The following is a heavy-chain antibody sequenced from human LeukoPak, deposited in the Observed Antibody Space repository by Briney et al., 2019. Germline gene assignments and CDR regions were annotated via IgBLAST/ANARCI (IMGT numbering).Heavy chain of an antibody. CDR1: GFTFSSYR. V-gene: IGHV3-30*18. J-gene: IGHJ4*02. CDR3: AKDHFEWLRLRGPGY. CDR2: ISYDGSNK. D-gene: IGHD5-12*01. Sequence: GRSLRLSCAASGFTFSSYRMHWVRQAPGKGLEWVAVISYDGSNKYYADSVKGRFTISRDNSKNTLYLQMNSPRAEDTAVYYCAKDHFEWLRLRGPGYWGQGTLVTVSS.